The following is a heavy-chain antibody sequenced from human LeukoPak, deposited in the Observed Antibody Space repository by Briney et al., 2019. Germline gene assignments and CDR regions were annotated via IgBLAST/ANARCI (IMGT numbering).Heavy chain of an antibody. CDR1: GITFRDYA. Sequence: GGSLRLSCAVSGITFRDYAMTWVRQAPGKGLEWVSVISGSGGTTYYADSVEGRFVMSRDNSKNTLYPQMNSLRTDDSAVYYCAKREYDSSAYPMYPIDYWGQGTLVTVSA. V-gene: IGHV3-23*01. CDR3: AKREYDSSAYPMYPIDY. D-gene: IGHD3-22*01. CDR2: ISGSGGTT. J-gene: IGHJ4*02.